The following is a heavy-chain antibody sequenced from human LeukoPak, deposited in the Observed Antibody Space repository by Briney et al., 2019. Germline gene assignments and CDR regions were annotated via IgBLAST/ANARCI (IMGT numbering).Heavy chain of an antibody. CDR3: AKDLRIQLWSPAY. V-gene: IGHV3-30*02. CDR2: IRYDGSNK. Sequence: GGSLRLSCAASGFTFTYLGMHWVRQAPGKGLEWVAFIRYDGSNKYYADSVKGRFTISRDNSKNTLYLQMNRLRAEATAVYYCAKDLRIQLWSPAYCGQGTLVTVSS. J-gene: IGHJ4*02. CDR1: GFTFTYLG. D-gene: IGHD5-18*01.